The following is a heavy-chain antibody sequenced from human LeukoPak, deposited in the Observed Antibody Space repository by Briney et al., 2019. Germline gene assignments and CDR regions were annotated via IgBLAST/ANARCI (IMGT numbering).Heavy chain of an antibody. Sequence: SETLSLTCTVSGGSIDTYYWSWIRQPPGKGLEWIGYIYYSGFTNYNPSLKSRVTISVDTSKNQFSLKLSSVTAADTAVYYCARDKPLVYSSSWRARFDPWGQGTLVTVSS. D-gene: IGHD6-13*01. J-gene: IGHJ5*02. CDR2: IYYSGFT. CDR1: GGSIDTYY. CDR3: ARDKPLVYSSSWRARFDP. V-gene: IGHV4-59*12.